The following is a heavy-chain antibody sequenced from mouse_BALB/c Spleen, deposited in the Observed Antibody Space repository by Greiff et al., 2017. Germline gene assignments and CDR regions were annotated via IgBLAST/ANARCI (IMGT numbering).Heavy chain of an antibody. V-gene: IGHV5-4*02. CDR3: ARGHDGSFDY. J-gene: IGHJ2*01. CDR2: ISDGGSYT. Sequence: EVQRVESGGGLVKPGGSLKLSCAASGFTFSDYYMYWVRQTPEKRLEWVATISDGGSYTYYPDSVKGRFTISRDNAKNNLYLQMSSLKSEDTAKYYCARGHDGSFDYWGQGTTLTVSS. CDR1: GFTFSDYY. D-gene: IGHD2-3*01.